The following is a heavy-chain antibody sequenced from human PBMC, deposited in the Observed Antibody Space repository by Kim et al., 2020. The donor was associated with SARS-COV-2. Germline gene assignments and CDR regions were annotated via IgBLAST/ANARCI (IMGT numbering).Heavy chain of an antibody. J-gene: IGHJ4*02. V-gene: IGHV4-39*07. CDR2: IYYSGST. CDR3: AREVVGGREFDY. Sequence: SETLSLTCTVSGGSISSSSYYWGWIRQPPGKGLEWIGSIYYSGSTYYNPSLKSRVTISVDTSKNQFSLKLSSVTAADTAVYYCAREVVGGREFDYWGQGT. CDR1: GGSISSSSYY. D-gene: IGHD3-10*01.